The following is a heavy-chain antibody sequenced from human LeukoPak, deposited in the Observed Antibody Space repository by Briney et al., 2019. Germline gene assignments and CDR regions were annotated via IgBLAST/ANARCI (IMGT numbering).Heavy chain of an antibody. CDR3: ARRAGDYSHPYDY. D-gene: IGHD3-22*01. J-gene: IGHJ4*02. V-gene: IGHV3-21*04. CDR2: ITSSGTYI. CDR1: GFTFSNYN. Sequence: GGSLRLSCAASGFTFSNYNVNWVRQAPGKVLEWVSSITSSGTYIFYADSVKGRFTISRDNAKSSLYLQMNSLRAEDTAVYYCARRAGDYSHPYDYWGQGTLVTVSS.